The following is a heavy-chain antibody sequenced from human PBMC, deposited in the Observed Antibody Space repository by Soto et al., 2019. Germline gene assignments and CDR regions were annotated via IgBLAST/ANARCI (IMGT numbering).Heavy chain of an antibody. D-gene: IGHD3-16*02. Sequence: SQSLSLTCTVPGGSISSGGYYWNWIRQHPGKGLEWIGHIYYSGSNYYNPSLKSRVTISVDTSKNQFSLKLSSVTAADTAVYYCARGPDYVWGSYRSAPFDYWGQGTLVTVSS. CDR3: ARGPDYVWGSYRSAPFDY. V-gene: IGHV4-31*02. CDR2: IYYSGSN. J-gene: IGHJ4*02. CDR1: GGSISSGGYY.